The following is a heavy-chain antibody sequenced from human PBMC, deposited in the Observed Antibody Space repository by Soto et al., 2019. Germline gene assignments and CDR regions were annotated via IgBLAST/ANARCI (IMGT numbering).Heavy chain of an antibody. D-gene: IGHD3-10*01. J-gene: IGHJ6*03. V-gene: IGHV3-23*01. Sequence: GGSLRLSCAASGFTFSSYAMSWVRQAPGKGLEWVSAISGSGGSICYADSVKGRFTISRDNAKNSLYLQMNSLRAEDTALYYCAKDGLITMVRGVMGYYMDVWGKGTTVTVSS. CDR1: GFTFSSYA. CDR3: AKDGLITMVRGVMGYYMDV. CDR2: ISGSGGSI.